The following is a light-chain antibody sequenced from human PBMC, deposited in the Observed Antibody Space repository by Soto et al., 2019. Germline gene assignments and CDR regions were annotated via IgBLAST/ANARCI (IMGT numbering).Light chain of an antibody. CDR1: SSDVGGYNY. Sequence: QSALTQPPSASGSPGKSVTISCTGTSSDVGGYNYVSWYQQHPGKAPKLMIYEVSKRPSGVPDRYAGSKSGNTASLTASGRQAEDEADYYRSSHAGSKNFVFGTGTKVTV. CDR3: SSHAGSKNFV. CDR2: EVS. V-gene: IGLV2-8*01. J-gene: IGLJ1*01.